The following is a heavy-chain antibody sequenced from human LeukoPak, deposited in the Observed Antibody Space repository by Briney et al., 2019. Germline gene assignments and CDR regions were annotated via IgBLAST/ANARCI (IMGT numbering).Heavy chain of an antibody. Sequence: PSKTLSLTCTVSGGSISSYYWSWIRQPPGKGLEWIGYIYYSGSTNYNPSLKSRVTISVDTSKNQFSLKLSSVTAADTAVYYCARGKGSGYEGYYDYWGQGTLVTVSS. V-gene: IGHV4-59*01. CDR1: GGSISSYY. J-gene: IGHJ4*02. CDR2: IYYSGST. CDR3: ARGKGSGYEGYYDY. D-gene: IGHD5-12*01.